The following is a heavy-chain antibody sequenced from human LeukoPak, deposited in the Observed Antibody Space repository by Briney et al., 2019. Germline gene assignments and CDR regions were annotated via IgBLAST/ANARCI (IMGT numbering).Heavy chain of an antibody. CDR1: GFTFSSYG. CDR3: AKGGYGSGTYYYMDV. CDR2: IRYDGSNK. J-gene: IGHJ6*03. Sequence: GGSLRLSCAASGFTFSSYGMHWVRQAPDKGLEWVAFIRYDGSNKYYADSVKGRFTISRDNSKNTLYLQMNSLRAEDTAVYYCAKGGYGSGTYYYMDVWGKGTTVTISS. V-gene: IGHV3-30*02. D-gene: IGHD3-10*01.